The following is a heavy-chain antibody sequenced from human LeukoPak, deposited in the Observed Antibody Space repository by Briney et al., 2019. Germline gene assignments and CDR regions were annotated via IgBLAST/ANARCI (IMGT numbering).Heavy chain of an antibody. CDR1: GFSFNNYA. V-gene: IGHV3-23*01. CDR2: ISGSADSA. J-gene: IGHJ4*02. D-gene: IGHD3-3*01. Sequence: GGSLRLSCAASGFSFNNYAVSWVRQAPGKGLEWVSAISGSADSARYADSVKGRFTISRDNSKNTLFLQMDSLRAEDTAVYYCARHWSADYWGQGTLVTVSS. CDR3: ARHWSADY.